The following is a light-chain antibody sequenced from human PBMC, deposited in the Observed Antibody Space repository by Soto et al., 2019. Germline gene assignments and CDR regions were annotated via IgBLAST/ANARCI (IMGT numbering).Light chain of an antibody. CDR3: GSDASSNTVL. CDR1: SSDIGGYNY. CDR2: DVS. V-gene: IGLV2-14*03. Sequence: QSALTQPASVSGSPGQSITISCTGTSSDIGGYNYVSWYQQHPGKAPKLMIYDVSDRPSGVSNRFSGSKSGNTASLTISGLQAEDEADYYCGSDASSNTVLFGGGTQLTVL. J-gene: IGLJ2*01.